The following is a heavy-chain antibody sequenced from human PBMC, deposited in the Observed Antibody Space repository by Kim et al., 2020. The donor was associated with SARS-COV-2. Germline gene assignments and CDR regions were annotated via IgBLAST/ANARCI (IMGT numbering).Heavy chain of an antibody. Sequence: GGSLRLSCAASGFTFSNAWMSWVRQAPGKGLEWVGRIKSKTDGGTTDYAAPVKGRFTISRDDSKNTLYLQMNSLKTEDTAVYYCTTDRVVYSSGWYGPVWGQGTLVTVSS. CDR1: GFTFSNAW. CDR3: TTDRVVYSSGWYGPV. CDR2: IKSKTDGGTT. J-gene: IGHJ4*02. D-gene: IGHD6-19*01. V-gene: IGHV3-15*01.